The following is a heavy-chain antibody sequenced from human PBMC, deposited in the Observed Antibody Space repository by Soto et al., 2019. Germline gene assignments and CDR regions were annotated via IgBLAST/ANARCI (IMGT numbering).Heavy chain of an antibody. CDR3: AGVLRSYSSSWYPYWFDP. V-gene: IGHV1-24*01. D-gene: IGHD6-13*01. J-gene: IGHJ5*02. Sequence: ASVKVSCKVSGYTLTELSMHWVRQAPGKGLEWMGGFDPEDGETIYAQKFQGRVTMTEDTSTDTAYMELSSLRSEDTAVYYCAGVLRSYSSSWYPYWFDPWGQGTLVTVSS. CDR1: GYTLTELS. CDR2: FDPEDGET.